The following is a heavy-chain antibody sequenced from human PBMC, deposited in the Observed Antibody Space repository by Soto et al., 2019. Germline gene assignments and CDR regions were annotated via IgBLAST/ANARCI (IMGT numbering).Heavy chain of an antibody. V-gene: IGHV4-34*01. Sequence: PSVTLSLTCVFYCGSFIGYYWNWIRQPPGRGLEWIGEISHSGSTYYSPSLKSRVTMSLDTSNNHFSFKLRFVTAADTAVYYCARGTGSYGPGGYWGQGTPVTVSS. CDR2: ISHSGST. CDR1: CGSFIGYY. J-gene: IGHJ4*02. CDR3: ARGTGSYGPGGY. D-gene: IGHD3-10*01.